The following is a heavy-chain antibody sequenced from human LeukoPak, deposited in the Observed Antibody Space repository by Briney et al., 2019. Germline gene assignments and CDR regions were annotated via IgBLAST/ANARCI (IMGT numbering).Heavy chain of an antibody. CDR1: GGSVSSDSYY. D-gene: IGHD3-22*01. CDR2: VYYSGRT. J-gene: IGHJ3*01. V-gene: IGHV4-61*01. Sequence: SETLSLTCTVSGGSVSSDSYYWTWIRQPPGKGLEWIGYVYYSGRTNYNPTLKSRVTISVDSSKNQFSLRLNSVTAADTALYYCVRETATSYYDSAGYYRQTEVFDVWGQGTKVTVSS. CDR3: VRETATSYYDSAGYYRQTEVFDV.